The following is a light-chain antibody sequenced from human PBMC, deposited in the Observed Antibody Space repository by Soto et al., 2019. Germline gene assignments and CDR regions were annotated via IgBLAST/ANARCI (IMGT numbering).Light chain of an antibody. V-gene: IGKV3-20*01. CDR3: QQYGSSPFT. Sequence: EIVLTQSPGTLSLSPGERASLSCRASQSVTSSNLAWYQQKPGQAPRLLIYGASSRATGIPDRFRGSGSGTDFTLTISRLEPEDLAVYYCQQYGSSPFTFGPGTKVDI. CDR2: GAS. CDR1: QSVTSSN. J-gene: IGKJ3*01.